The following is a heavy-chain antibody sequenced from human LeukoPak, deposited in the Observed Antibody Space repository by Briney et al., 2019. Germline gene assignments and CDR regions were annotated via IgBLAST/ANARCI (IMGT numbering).Heavy chain of an antibody. V-gene: IGHV4-39*07. CDR2: IYYSGST. CDR3: ARGPTGDYIGYYFDY. D-gene: IGHD4-17*01. Sequence: PSETLSLTCTVSGGSISSSSYYWGWIRQPPGKGLEWIGSIYYSGSTYYNPSLKSRVTISVDTSKNQFSLKLSSVTAADTAVYYCARGPTGDYIGYYFDYWGQGTLVTVSS. J-gene: IGHJ4*02. CDR1: GGSISSSSYY.